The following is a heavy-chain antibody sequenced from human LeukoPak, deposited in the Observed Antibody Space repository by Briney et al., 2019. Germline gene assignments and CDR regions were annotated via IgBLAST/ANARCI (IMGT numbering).Heavy chain of an antibody. D-gene: IGHD3-10*01. Sequence: SETLSLTRTVSGGSISSGGYYWSWIRQHPGKGLEWIGYIYYSGSTNYNPSLKSRVTISVDTSKNQFSLKLSSVTAADTAVYYCARDSLWFGSGMDVWGKGTTVTVSS. V-gene: IGHV4-61*08. J-gene: IGHJ6*04. CDR1: GGSISSGGYY. CDR3: ARDSLWFGSGMDV. CDR2: IYYSGST.